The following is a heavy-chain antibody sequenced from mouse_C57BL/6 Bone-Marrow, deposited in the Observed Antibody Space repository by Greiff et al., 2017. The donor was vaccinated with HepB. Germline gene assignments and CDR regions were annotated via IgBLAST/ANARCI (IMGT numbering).Heavy chain of an antibody. CDR2: SRNKANDYTT. V-gene: IGHV7-1*01. Sequence: DVMLVESGGGLVQSGRSLRLSCATSGFTFSDFYMEWVRQAPGKGLEWIAASRNKANDYTTEYSASVKGRFIVSRDTSQSILYLQMNALRAEDTAIYYCARDAHYYGSSSYYYAMDYWGQGTSVTVSS. CDR3: ARDAHYYGSSSYYYAMDY. CDR1: GFTFSDFY. D-gene: IGHD1-1*01. J-gene: IGHJ4*01.